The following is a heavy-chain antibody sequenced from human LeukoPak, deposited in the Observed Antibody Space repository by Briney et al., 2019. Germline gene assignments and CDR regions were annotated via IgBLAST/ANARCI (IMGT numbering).Heavy chain of an antibody. CDR3: TRGGYSGSSYRFS. CDR1: GFRFSEYW. Sequence: GGSLRPSCAASGFRFSEYWMHWVRQAPGKGPEWLSRISKDGSDVVYADSAKGRFTASRDNAKNTVFLQVTNLRHEDTAVYFCTRGGYSGSSYRFSWGQGTLVTVAS. J-gene: IGHJ4*02. CDR2: ISKDGSDV. V-gene: IGHV3-74*01. D-gene: IGHD6-25*01.